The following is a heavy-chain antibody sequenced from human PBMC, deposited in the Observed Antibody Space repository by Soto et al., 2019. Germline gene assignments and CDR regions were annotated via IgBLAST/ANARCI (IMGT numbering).Heavy chain of an antibody. V-gene: IGHV3-23*01. CDR3: AKEASYYDILTGYDY. D-gene: IGHD3-9*01. Sequence: PGGSLRLSCAASGFTFSSYGMHWVRQAPGKGLEWVAAISGSGGSTYYADSVKGRFTISRDNSKNTLYLQMNSLRAEDTAVYYCAKEASYYDILTGYDYWGQGTLVTVSS. J-gene: IGHJ4*02. CDR2: ISGSGGST. CDR1: GFTFSSYG.